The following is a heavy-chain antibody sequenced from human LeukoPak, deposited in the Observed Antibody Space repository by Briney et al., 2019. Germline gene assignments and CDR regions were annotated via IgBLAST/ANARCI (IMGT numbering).Heavy chain of an antibody. CDR2: ISGSGGST. D-gene: IGHD3-3*01. Sequence: GGSLRLSCAASGFTFSSHWMTWVRQAPGKGLEWVSAISGSGGSTYYADSVKGRFTISRDNSKNTLYLQMNSLRAEDTAVYYCAKGFLGYYYYYMDVWGKGTTVTVSS. CDR3: AKGFLGYYYYYMDV. V-gene: IGHV3-23*01. J-gene: IGHJ6*03. CDR1: GFTFSSHW.